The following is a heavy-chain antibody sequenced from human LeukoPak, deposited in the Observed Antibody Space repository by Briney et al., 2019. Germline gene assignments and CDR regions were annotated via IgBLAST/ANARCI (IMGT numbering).Heavy chain of an antibody. CDR2: INHSGST. Sequence: SETLSLTCAFYGGSFSGYYWSWIRQPPGKGLEWIGEINHSGSTNYNPSLKSRVTISVDTSKNQFSLKLSSVTAADTAVYYCASRRGLRPFDYWGQGTLVTVSS. CDR1: GGSFSGYY. CDR3: ASRRGLRPFDY. V-gene: IGHV4-34*01. D-gene: IGHD5-12*01. J-gene: IGHJ4*02.